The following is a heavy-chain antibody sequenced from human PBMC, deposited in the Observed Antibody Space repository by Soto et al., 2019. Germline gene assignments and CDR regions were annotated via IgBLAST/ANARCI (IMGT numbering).Heavy chain of an antibody. V-gene: IGHV1-69*13. CDR2: IIPIFGTA. Sequence: SVKVSCKASGGTFSSYAISWVRQAPGQGLEWMGGIIPIFGTANYAQKFQGRVTITADESTSTAYMELSSLRSEDKAVYYCARELIAVAGDDAFDIWGQGTMVTVSS. D-gene: IGHD6-19*01. J-gene: IGHJ3*02. CDR3: ARELIAVAGDDAFDI. CDR1: GGTFSSYA.